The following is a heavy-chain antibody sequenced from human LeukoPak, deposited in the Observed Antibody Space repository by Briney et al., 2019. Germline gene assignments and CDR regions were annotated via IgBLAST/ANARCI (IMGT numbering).Heavy chain of an antibody. V-gene: IGHV4-4*07. Sequence: PSETLSLTCTVSGGSISSYYWSWIRQPAGKGLEWIGRIYTSGSTNYNPSLKSRVTMSVDTSKNQFSLKLSSVTAADTAVYYCARDHYYDSSGYRDYYYYGMDVWGQGTTVTVSS. CDR2: IYTSGST. CDR1: GGSISSYY. D-gene: IGHD3-22*01. CDR3: ARDHYYDSSGYRDYYYYGMDV. J-gene: IGHJ6*02.